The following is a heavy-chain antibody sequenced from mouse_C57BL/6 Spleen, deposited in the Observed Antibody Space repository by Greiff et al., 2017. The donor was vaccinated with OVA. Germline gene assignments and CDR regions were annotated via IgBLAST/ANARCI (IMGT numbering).Heavy chain of an antibody. CDR3: ARALYYDYDY. CDR1: GYTFTSYW. CDR2: IDPSDSYT. J-gene: IGHJ2*01. V-gene: IGHV1-50*01. D-gene: IGHD2-4*01. Sequence: QVQLQQSGAELVKPGASVKLSCKASGYTFTSYWMQWVKQRPGQGLEWIGEIDPSDSYTNYNQKFKGKATLTVDTSSSTAYMQLSSLTSEDSAVYYCARALYYDYDYWGQGTTLTVSS.